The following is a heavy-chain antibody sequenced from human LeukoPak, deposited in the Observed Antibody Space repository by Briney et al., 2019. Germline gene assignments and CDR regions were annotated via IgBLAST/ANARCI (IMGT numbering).Heavy chain of an antibody. CDR3: ARYYADINGYYYYYDY. D-gene: IGHD3-22*01. CDR1: GASISSYY. J-gene: IGHJ4*02. Sequence: SETLSLTCTVSGASISSYYWSWIRQPPGKGLEWIGFSAHSGSTSYNPSLKSRVTISVDRSMNHFSLMPTSVTAADTAVYYCARYYADINGYYYYYDYWGQGTLVTVSS. V-gene: IGHV4-59*01. CDR2: SAHSGST.